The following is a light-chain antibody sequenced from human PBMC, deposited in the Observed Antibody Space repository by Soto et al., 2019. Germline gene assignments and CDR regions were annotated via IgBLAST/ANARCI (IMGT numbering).Light chain of an antibody. J-gene: IGKJ2*01. CDR3: QQSYTTPYT. CDR2: AAS. CDR1: QSITTY. V-gene: IGKV1-39*01. Sequence: DIQMTQSPSSLSASLGDRITITCRASQSITTYLNWYQKKPGKAPNLLIYAASSLQSGVPSRFSGSGSGADFTLSITSLQPEDFATYYCQQSYTTPYTFGQGTKVDIK.